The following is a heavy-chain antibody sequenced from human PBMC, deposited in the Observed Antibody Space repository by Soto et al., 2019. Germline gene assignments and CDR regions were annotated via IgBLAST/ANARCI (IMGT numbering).Heavy chain of an antibody. J-gene: IGHJ6*02. V-gene: IGHV4-34*01. CDR2: INHSGST. CDR1: GGSFSGYY. Sequence: ETLSLTCAVYGGSFSGYYWSWIRQPPGKGLEWIGEINHSGSTNYNPSLKSRVTISVDTSKNQFSLKPSSVTAADTAVYYCARAYYYYYYGMDVWGQGTTVTVSS. CDR3: ARAYYYYYYGMDV.